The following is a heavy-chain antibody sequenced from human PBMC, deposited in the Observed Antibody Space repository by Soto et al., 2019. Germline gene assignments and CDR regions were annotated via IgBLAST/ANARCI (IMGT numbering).Heavy chain of an antibody. J-gene: IGHJ4*02. Sequence: EVQLVESGGGLVKPGGSLRLSCAASGFTFSSYSMNWVRQAPGKGLEWVSSISSSSSYIYYADSVKGRFTISRDNAKNSLYLQMNSLRAEDTAVYYCARGVMVRGVIITQMAYWGQGTLVTVSS. V-gene: IGHV3-21*01. CDR1: GFTFSSYS. D-gene: IGHD3-10*01. CDR2: ISSSSSYI. CDR3: ARGVMVRGVIITQMAY.